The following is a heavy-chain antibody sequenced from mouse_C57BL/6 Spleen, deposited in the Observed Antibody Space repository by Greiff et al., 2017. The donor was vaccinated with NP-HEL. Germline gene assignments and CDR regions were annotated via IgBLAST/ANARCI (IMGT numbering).Heavy chain of an antibody. Sequence: EVMLVESGGGLVQPKGSLKLSCAASGFSFNTYAMNWVRQAPGKGLEWVARIRSKSNNYATYYADSVKDRFTISRDDSESMLYLQMNNLKTEDTAMYYCVSDSSWFAYWGQGTLVTVSA. CDR1: GFSFNTYA. D-gene: IGHD3-2*01. CDR3: VSDSSWFAY. J-gene: IGHJ3*01. V-gene: IGHV10-1*01. CDR2: IRSKSNNYAT.